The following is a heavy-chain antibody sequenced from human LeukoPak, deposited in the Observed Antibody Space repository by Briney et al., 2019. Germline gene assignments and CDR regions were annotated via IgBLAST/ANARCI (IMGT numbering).Heavy chain of an antibody. D-gene: IGHD3-9*01. CDR3: ARALGAGIYDILTGYYKNPYYYYYYMDV. V-gene: IGHV1-69*02. CDR2: IIPILGIA. J-gene: IGHJ6*03. CDR1: GGTFSSYT. Sequence: SVKVSCKASGGTFSSYTISWVRQAPGQGLEWMGRIIPILGIANYAQKFQGRVTITADKSTSTAYMELSSLRSEDTAVYYCARALGAGIYDILTGYYKNPYYYYYYMDVWGKGTTVTVSS.